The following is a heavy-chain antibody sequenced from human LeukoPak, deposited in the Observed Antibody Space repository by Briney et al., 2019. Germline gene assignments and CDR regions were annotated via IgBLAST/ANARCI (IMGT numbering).Heavy chain of an antibody. Sequence: PGGSLRLSCAASGFTFSSYSMPWVRQAPGKGLEWVAVIWYDGSNKYYADSVKGRFTISRDNSKNTLYLQMNSLRAEDTAVYYCARHGVTAMDYWGQGTLVTVSS. CDR1: GFTFSSYS. CDR2: IWYDGSNK. D-gene: IGHD2-21*02. J-gene: IGHJ4*02. V-gene: IGHV3-33*01. CDR3: ARHGVTAMDY.